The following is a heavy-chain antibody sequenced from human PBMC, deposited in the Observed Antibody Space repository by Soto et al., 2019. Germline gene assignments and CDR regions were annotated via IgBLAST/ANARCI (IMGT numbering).Heavy chain of an antibody. CDR1: GGSFSGYD. CDR2: INHSGSS. Sequence: SETLSLTCAVYGGSFSGYDWTWIRQPPGTGLEWIGEINHSGSSNYNPCLKSRVTISVDTSKNQFSLKLSSVTAADTAVYYCARGRRTTVTIDYWGQGNLVTVSS. D-gene: IGHD4-17*01. J-gene: IGHJ4*02. V-gene: IGHV4-34*01. CDR3: ARGRRTTVTIDY.